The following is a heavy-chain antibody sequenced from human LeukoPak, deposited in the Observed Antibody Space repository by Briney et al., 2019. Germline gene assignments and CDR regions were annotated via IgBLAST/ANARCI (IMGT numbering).Heavy chain of an antibody. CDR1: GFTFSSYS. CDR3: ARDRPTAYYDFWSGYYTGAPPNFDY. CDR2: VSSSSSYI. V-gene: IGHV3-21*01. D-gene: IGHD3-3*01. J-gene: IGHJ4*02. Sequence: NPGGSLRLSCAASGFTFSSYSINWVRQAPGKGLEWVSSVSSSSSYIHYADSVKGRFTISRDNAKNSLYLQMNSLRAEDTAVYYCARDRPTAYYDFWSGYYTGAPPNFDYWGQGTLVTVSS.